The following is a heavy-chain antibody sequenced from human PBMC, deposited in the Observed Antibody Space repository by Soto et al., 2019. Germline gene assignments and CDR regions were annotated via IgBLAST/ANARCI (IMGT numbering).Heavy chain of an antibody. V-gene: IGHV4-31*03. D-gene: IGHD5-18*01. CDR2: IYNSGST. CDR1: GGSISSGGYY. Sequence: SETLSLTCTVSGGSISSGGYYWSWIRQHPGKGLEWIGHIYNSGSTYYNPSLKSRVTISVDTYKNQFSLKLSSVTAADTAVYYCARGYSYGQYWGQGTLVTVSS. CDR3: ARGYSYGQY. J-gene: IGHJ4*02.